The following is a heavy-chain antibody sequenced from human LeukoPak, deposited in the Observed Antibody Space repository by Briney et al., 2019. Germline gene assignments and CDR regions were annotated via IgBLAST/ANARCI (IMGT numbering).Heavy chain of an antibody. D-gene: IGHD3-9*01. V-gene: IGHV4-34*01. Sequence: SETLSLTCAVYGGSFSGYYWSWIRQPPGKGLEWIGEINHSGSTNYNPSLKSRVTISVDTSKNQFSLKLSSVTAADTAVYYCARRLDSWSFDYWGQGTLVTVSS. J-gene: IGHJ4*02. CDR2: INHSGST. CDR3: ARRLDSWSFDY. CDR1: GGSFSGYY.